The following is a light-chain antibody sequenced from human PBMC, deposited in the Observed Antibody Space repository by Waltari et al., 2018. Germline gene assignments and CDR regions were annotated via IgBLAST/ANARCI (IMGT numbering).Light chain of an antibody. CDR2: DVT. CDR1: SSDVGAYAY. CDR3: NSHTSVSTLV. J-gene: IGLJ1*01. V-gene: IGLV2-14*03. Sequence: QSALTQPASVSGSPGQSITLSCTGTSSDVGAYAYVSWYQQHPGKAPKLIIYDVTNRPSGVSIRFSGSKSGNTASLTISGLQSEDEADYYCNSHTSVSTLVFGTGTTVTVI.